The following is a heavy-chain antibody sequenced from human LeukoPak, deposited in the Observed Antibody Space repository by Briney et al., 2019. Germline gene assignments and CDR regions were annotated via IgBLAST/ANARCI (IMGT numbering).Heavy chain of an antibody. D-gene: IGHD5-18*01. CDR1: GGSISSYY. V-gene: IGHV4-59*01. CDR3: ARAVVGMVTSYYYMDV. J-gene: IGHJ6*03. CDR2: IYYSGST. Sequence: SETLSLTCTVSGGSISSYYWSWIRQPPGKGLEWLGYIYYSGSTNYNPSLKSRVTISVDTSKNQFSLKLSSVTAADTAVYYCARAVVGMVTSYYYMDVWGKGTTVTVSS.